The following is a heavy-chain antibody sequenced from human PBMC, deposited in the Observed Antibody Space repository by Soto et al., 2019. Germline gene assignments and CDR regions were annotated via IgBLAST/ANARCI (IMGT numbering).Heavy chain of an antibody. D-gene: IGHD2-8*02. J-gene: IGHJ6*02. CDR3: ARDNTGGNYGMDV. CDR2: IWYDGSNK. CDR1: GFTFSSYG. Sequence: PGGSLRLSCAASGFTFSSYGMHWVRQAPGKGLEWVAVIWYDGSNKYYADSVKGRFTISRDNSKNTLYLQMNSLRAEDTAVYYCARDNTGGNYGMDVWGQGTTVTVSS. V-gene: IGHV3-33*01.